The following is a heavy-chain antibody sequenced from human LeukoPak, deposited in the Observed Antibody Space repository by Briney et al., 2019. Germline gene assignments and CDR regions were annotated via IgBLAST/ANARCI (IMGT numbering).Heavy chain of an antibody. CDR1: GGSISSYY. CDR3: ARPAENWFDP. D-gene: IGHD1-14*01. J-gene: IGHJ5*02. V-gene: IGHV4-59*05. Sequence: PSETLSLTCTVSGGSISSYYWSWIRQPPGKGLEWIGSIYYSGSTYYNPSLKSRVTISVDTSKNQFSLKLSSVTAADTAVYYCARPAENWFDPWGQGTLVTVSS. CDR2: IYYSGST.